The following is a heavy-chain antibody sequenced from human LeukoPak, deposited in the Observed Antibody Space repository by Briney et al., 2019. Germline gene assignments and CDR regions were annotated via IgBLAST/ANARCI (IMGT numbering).Heavy chain of an antibody. CDR3: ASDRSGPDGFDI. CDR2: ITSTSTYI. Sequence: GGSLRLSCAASGFTFSTYSINWVRQAPGKGQEWVSYITSTSTYIHYADSVKSRFTISRDNANNSLFLLMNSLRAEDTAAYYCASDRSGPDGFDIWGQGTMVTVSS. CDR1: GFTFSTYS. D-gene: IGHD1-14*01. V-gene: IGHV3-21*01. J-gene: IGHJ3*02.